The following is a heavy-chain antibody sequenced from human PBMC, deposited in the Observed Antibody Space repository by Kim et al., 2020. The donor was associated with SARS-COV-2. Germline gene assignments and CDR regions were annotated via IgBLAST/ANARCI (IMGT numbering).Heavy chain of an antibody. J-gene: IGHJ5*02. Sequence: ASVKVSCKASGYTFTSYGISWVRQAPGQGLEWMGWISAYNGNTNYAQKLQGRVTMTTDTSTSTAYMELRSLRSDDTAVYYCARGHTEGIITMVRNNWFDPWGQGTLVTVSS. V-gene: IGHV1-18*01. CDR3: ARGHTEGIITMVRNNWFDP. CDR2: ISAYNGNT. D-gene: IGHD3-10*01. CDR1: GYTFTSYG.